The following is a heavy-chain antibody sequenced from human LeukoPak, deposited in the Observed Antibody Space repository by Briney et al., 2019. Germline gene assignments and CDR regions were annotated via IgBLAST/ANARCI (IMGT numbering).Heavy chain of an antibody. J-gene: IGHJ6*02. CDR1: GFTFRNYW. V-gene: IGHV3-74*01. CDR3: ASSGIIVKPRRYYYYGMDV. CDR2: IDNDERRT. Sequence: GGSLRLSCAASGFTFRNYWMCWVRQAPGKGLVWVAHIDNDERRTNYADSGKRRFTISRDNARNTLYLQMNSLRAEDTSVYYCASSGIIVKPRRYYYYGMDVWGQGTTVTVSS. D-gene: IGHD1-26*01.